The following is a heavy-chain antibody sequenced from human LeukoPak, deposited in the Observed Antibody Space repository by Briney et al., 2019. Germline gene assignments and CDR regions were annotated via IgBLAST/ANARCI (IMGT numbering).Heavy chain of an antibody. CDR2: ISSSGNTI. J-gene: IGHJ4*02. D-gene: IGHD4-23*01. Sequence: GGSLRLSCAASGFTFSTYSMNWVRQAPGKGLEWVSYISSSGNTIYYADSVKGRFTISRDNAKNSLYLQVNSLRDEDTAVYYCAREGPVVRGSEVDYRGQGTLVTVSS. V-gene: IGHV3-48*02. CDR1: GFTFSTYS. CDR3: AREGPVVRGSEVDY.